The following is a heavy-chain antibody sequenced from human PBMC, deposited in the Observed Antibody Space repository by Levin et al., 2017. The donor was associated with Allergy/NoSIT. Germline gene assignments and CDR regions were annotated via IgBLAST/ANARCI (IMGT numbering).Heavy chain of an antibody. CDR3: ARVLRFYYYYYMDV. CDR1: GFTFSSYG. V-gene: IGHV3-33*01. CDR2: IWDDGYKK. Sequence: LSLTCAASGFTFSSYGMHWVRQAPGKGLEWVAVIWDDGYKKYYADSVKGRFTISRDNSKTTLYLQMNSLRAEDTAVYYCARVLRFYYYYYMDVWGKGTTVTVSS. J-gene: IGHJ6*03. D-gene: IGHD5-12*01.